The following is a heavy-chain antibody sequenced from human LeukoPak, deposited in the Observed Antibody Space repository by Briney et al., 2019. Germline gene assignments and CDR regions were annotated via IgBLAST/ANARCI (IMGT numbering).Heavy chain of an antibody. CDR1: AGAISRTSYF. D-gene: IGHD6-13*01. CDR3: ASLGPYSSTWYGGY. J-gene: IGHJ4*01. V-gene: IGHV4-39*01. Sequence: SETLSLTCTVSAGAISRTSYFWGWIRQSPGKGLEWIGSIYYSGTTYYNPSLKSRVTISVDTSKNQFSLHLNSVTAADTAVYYCASLGPYSSTWYGGYWGHGTQVTVSS. CDR2: IYYSGTT.